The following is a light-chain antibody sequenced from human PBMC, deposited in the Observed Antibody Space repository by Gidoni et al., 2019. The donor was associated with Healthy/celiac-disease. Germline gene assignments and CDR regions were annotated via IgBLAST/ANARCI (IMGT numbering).Light chain of an antibody. J-gene: IGKJ3*01. Sequence: EIQMTQSPSSLSASVGDRVTITCRASQSISSYLNWYQQKPGKAPKLLIYAASSLQSGVPSRFSGSGSGTDFTLTISSLQPEDFATYYCQQSYSRLTFGPGTKVDIK. CDR3: QQSYSRLT. CDR2: AAS. V-gene: IGKV1-39*01. CDR1: QSISSY.